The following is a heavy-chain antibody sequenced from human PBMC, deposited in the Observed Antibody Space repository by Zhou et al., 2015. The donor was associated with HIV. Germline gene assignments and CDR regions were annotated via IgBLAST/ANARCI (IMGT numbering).Heavy chain of an antibody. J-gene: IGHJ4*02. CDR3: ATEAGDYGGNSDLYYFDY. CDR2: IIPIFGTA. D-gene: IGHD4-23*01. V-gene: IGHV1-69*12. Sequence: QVQLVQSGAEVKKPGSSVKVSCKASGGTFSSYAISWVRQAPGQGLEWMGGIIPIFGTANYAQKFQGRVTITADESTSTAYMELSSLRSEDTAVYYCATEAGDYGGNSDLYYFDYWGQGTLVTVSS. CDR1: GGTFSSYA.